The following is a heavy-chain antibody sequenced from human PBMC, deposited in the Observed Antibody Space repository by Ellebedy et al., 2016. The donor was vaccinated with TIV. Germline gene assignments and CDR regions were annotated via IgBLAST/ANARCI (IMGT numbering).Heavy chain of an antibody. J-gene: IGHJ4*02. CDR2: INHSGST. V-gene: IGHV4-34*01. CDR1: GGSFSGYY. Sequence: SETLSLTCAVYGGSFSGYYWSWIRQPPGKGLEWIGEINHSGSTNYNPSLKSRVTISVDTSKNQFSLKLSSVTAADTAVYYCASMDYYGSGSYVGYWGQGTLVTVSS. CDR3: ASMDYYGSGSYVGY. D-gene: IGHD3-10*01.